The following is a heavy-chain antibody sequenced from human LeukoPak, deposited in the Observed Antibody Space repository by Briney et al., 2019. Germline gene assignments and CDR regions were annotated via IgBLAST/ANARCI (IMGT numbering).Heavy chain of an antibody. V-gene: IGHV3-23*01. Sequence: GGSLRLSCAASGFTFSSYAMSWVRQAPGKGLEWVSAISGSGGSTYYADSVKGRFTISRDNSKNTLYLRMNSLRAEDTAVYYCAKDLEPTAAGQIDYWGQGTLVTVSS. CDR1: GFTFSSYA. D-gene: IGHD6-13*01. J-gene: IGHJ4*02. CDR3: AKDLEPTAAGQIDY. CDR2: ISGSGGST.